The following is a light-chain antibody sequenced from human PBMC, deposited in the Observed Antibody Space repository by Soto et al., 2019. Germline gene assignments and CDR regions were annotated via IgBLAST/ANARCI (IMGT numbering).Light chain of an antibody. CDR1: SSDVGSYNL. Sequence: QSALTQPASVSGSPGQSITISCTGTSSDVGSYNLVSWYQQHPGKAHKLMIYEGSKRPSGVSNRFSGSKSGNTASLTISGLQAEDEADYYCCSYAGSTWVFGGGTKVTVL. CDR2: EGS. V-gene: IGLV2-23*01. CDR3: CSYAGSTWV. J-gene: IGLJ3*02.